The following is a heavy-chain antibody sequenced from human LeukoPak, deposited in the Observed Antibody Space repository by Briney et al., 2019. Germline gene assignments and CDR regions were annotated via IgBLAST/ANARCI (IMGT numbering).Heavy chain of an antibody. CDR1: GFTFNXXX. CDR3: ARLETRGSAQAGGDY. V-gene: IGHV3-30-3*01. CDR2: XSHDGSDK. Sequence: PGRSLRLSCAXSGFTFNXXXXXXXRXAPGXXLXXXXXXSHDGSDKYYADSVKXRFTXSRDNSKITLYLQINGLRAEDTAVYYCARLETRGSAQAGGDYWGQGTLVTVSS. D-gene: IGHD2-15*01. J-gene: IGHJ4*02.